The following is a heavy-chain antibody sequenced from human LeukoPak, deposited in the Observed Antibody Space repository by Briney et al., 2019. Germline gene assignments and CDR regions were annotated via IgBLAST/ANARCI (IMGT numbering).Heavy chain of an antibody. CDR3: ARDQDGSGSYPGY. J-gene: IGHJ4*02. Sequence: GGSLRLSCVASGFTFSSYAMSWVRQAPGKGLEWVSAISGSGVTTHYAGSVKGRFSISRDNSKDTLYLQMNSLRAEDTAVYYCARDQDGSGSYPGYWGQGTLVTVSS. V-gene: IGHV3-23*01. CDR2: ISGSGVTT. D-gene: IGHD3-10*01. CDR1: GFTFSSYA.